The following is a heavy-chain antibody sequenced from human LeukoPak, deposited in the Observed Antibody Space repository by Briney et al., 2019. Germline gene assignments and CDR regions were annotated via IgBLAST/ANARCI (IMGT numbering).Heavy chain of an antibody. CDR3: ARDPPRAAWVFDY. D-gene: IGHD6-25*01. Sequence: GGSLRLSCAASGFTFDDYGMSWARQAPGKGLEWVSGINWNGGSTGYADSVKGRFTISRDNSKNTLYLQMNSLRAEDTAVYYCARDPPRAAWVFDYWGQGTLVSVSS. J-gene: IGHJ4*02. CDR2: INWNGGST. CDR1: GFTFDDYG. V-gene: IGHV3-20*04.